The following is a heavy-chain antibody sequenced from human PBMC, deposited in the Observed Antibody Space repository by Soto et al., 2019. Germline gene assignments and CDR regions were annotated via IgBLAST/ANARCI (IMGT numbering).Heavy chain of an antibody. CDR1: GFTFSSYA. V-gene: IGHV3-64D*06. J-gene: IGHJ6*02. CDR3: VRGDCSSTSCYTYYYYGMDV. D-gene: IGHD2-2*02. Sequence: GGSLRLSCSASGFTFSSYAMHWVRQAPGKGLEYVSAISSNGGSTYYADSVKGRFTISRDNSKNTLYLQMSSLRAEDTAVYYCVRGDCSSTSCYTYYYYGMDVWGQGTTVTVSS. CDR2: ISSNGGST.